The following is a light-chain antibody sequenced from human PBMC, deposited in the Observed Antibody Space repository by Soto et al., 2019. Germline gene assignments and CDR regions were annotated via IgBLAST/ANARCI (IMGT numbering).Light chain of an antibody. Sequence: DIQLTQSPSFLSASVGDRVTITCRASQGISSYLAWYQRKPGKAPKLLIYAASTLQSGVPSRFSGSGSGTEFPLTISSLQPEDFATYYCQQLNSYPRTFGGGTKVEIK. V-gene: IGKV1-9*01. CDR2: AAS. J-gene: IGKJ4*01. CDR3: QQLNSYPRT. CDR1: QGISSY.